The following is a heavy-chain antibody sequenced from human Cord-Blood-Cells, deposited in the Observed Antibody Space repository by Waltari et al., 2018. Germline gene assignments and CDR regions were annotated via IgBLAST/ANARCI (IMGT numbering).Heavy chain of an antibody. Sequence: QVQLVESVAGVVQPGRSLRLSCAASGFTFSSYAMHWVRQAPGKGLEWVAVISYDGSNKYYADSVKGRFTISRDNSKNTLYLQMNSLRAEDTAVYYCARGDCSSTSCSTDYYYGMDVWGQGTTVTVSS. CDR2: ISYDGSNK. V-gene: IGHV3-30-3*01. CDR3: ARGDCSSTSCSTDYYYGMDV. J-gene: IGHJ6*02. CDR1: GFTFSSYA. D-gene: IGHD2-2*01.